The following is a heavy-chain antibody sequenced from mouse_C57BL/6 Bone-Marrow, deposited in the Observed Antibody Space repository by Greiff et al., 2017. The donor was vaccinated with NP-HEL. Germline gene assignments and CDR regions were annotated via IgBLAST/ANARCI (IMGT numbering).Heavy chain of an antibody. J-gene: IGHJ2*01. D-gene: IGHD1-1*01. CDR3: ARSYGSSFDY. CDR2: INPYNGGT. Sequence: EVKLVESGPVLVKPGASVKMSCKASGYTFTDYYMNWVKQSHGKSLEWIGVINPYNGGTSYNQKFKGKATLTVDKSSSTAYMELNSLTSEDSAVYYCARSYGSSFDYWGQGTTLTVSS. V-gene: IGHV1-19*01. CDR1: GYTFTDYY.